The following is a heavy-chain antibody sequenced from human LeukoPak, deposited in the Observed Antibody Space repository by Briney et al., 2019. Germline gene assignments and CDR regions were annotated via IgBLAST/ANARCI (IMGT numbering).Heavy chain of an antibody. J-gene: IGHJ4*02. CDR1: GYTFTGYY. V-gene: IGHV1-2*02. Sequence: ASVKVSCKASGYTFTGYYMHWVRQAPGQGLEWMGWINPNSGGTNYAQKFQGRVTMTGDTSISTAYMELSRLRSDDTAVYYCARSIVVVPAAISDLDYWGQGTLVTVSS. CDR3: ARSIVVVPAAISDLDY. D-gene: IGHD2-2*01. CDR2: INPNSGGT.